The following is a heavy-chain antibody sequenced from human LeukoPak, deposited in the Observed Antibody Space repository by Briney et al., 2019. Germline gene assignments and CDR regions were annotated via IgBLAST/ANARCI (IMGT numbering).Heavy chain of an antibody. CDR1: GFAFSSYW. D-gene: IGHD2-8*01. CDR3: ARGKCFNGICYDPDFDY. V-gene: IGHV3-74*03. J-gene: IGHJ4*02. Sequence: QTGGSLRLSCAATGFAFSSYWMHWVRQAPGRGLVWVSRISGDGSTTTYADSVKGRLTISRDNAKNTLYLQLNSLRAEDTAVHYCARGKCFNGICYDPDFDYWGQGTLVTASS. CDR2: ISGDGSTT.